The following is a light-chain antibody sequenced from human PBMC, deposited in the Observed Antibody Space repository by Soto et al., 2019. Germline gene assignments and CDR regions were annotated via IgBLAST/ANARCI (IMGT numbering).Light chain of an antibody. Sequence: QSVLTQPPSVSGAPGQRVTISCTGSSSNIGAGYNVHWYQQFPGTAPKLLIYVNSNRPSGVPDRFSGSKSGTSASLAITGLQAEDEADYYCQSYDSSLSVYVFGTGTKLTVL. J-gene: IGLJ1*01. CDR2: VNS. CDR1: SSNIGAGYN. V-gene: IGLV1-40*01. CDR3: QSYDSSLSVYV.